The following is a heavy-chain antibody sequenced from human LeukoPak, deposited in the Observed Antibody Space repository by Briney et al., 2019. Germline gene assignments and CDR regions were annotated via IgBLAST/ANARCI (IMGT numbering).Heavy chain of an antibody. CDR1: GFTFSSYW. D-gene: IGHD3-3*01. CDR3: ARDSLRYYDFWSGYLPGGMDV. CDR2: IKQDGSEK. V-gene: IGHV3-7*01. Sequence: GGSLRLSCAASGFTFSSYWMSWVRQAPGKGLEWVANIKQDGSEKYYVDSVKGRFTISRDNAKNSLYLQMNSLRAEDTAVYYCARDSLRYYDFWSGYLPGGMDVWGQGTTVTVSS. J-gene: IGHJ6*02.